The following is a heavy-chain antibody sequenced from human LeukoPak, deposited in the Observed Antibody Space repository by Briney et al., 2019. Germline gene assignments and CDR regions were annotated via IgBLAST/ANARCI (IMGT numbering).Heavy chain of an antibody. CDR2: INHSGST. CDR3: ARAWYSSGWYYFDY. D-gene: IGHD6-19*01. J-gene: IGHJ4*02. CDR1: GGSFSGYY. V-gene: IGHV4-34*01. Sequence: SETLSLTCAVYGGSFSGYYWSWIRQPPGKGLEWIGEINHSGSTNYNPSLKSRVTISVDTSKNQFSLKLSSVTAADTAVYYCARAWYSSGWYYFDYWGQGTPVTVSS.